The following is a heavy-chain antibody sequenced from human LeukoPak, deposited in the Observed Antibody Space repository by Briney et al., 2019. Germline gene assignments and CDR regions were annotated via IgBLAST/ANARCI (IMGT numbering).Heavy chain of an antibody. V-gene: IGHV3-33*01. Sequence: GGSLRLSCAASGFTFSSYVMHWVRQAPGKGLEWVSVIWYDGSNKYYADSVKGRFTISRDNSKNTLYLQMNSLRAEDTAVYYCARDLVDTAIGTLDYWGQGTLVTVSS. J-gene: IGHJ4*02. CDR2: IWYDGSNK. CDR1: GFTFSSYV. D-gene: IGHD5-18*01. CDR3: ARDLVDTAIGTLDY.